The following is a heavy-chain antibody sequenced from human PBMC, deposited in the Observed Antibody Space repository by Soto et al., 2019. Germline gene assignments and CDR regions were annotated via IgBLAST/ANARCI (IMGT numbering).Heavy chain of an antibody. CDR1: GYDFTTYG. J-gene: IGHJ4*02. D-gene: IGHD1-1*01. CDR3: ARGRYGDY. CDR2: SSAHNGNT. V-gene: IGHV1-18*01. Sequence: QVHLVQSGAEVKKPGASVKVSCKGSGYDFTTYGITWVRQAPGQGLEWMAWSSAHNGNTDYAQKLQGRVTVTRDTSTSTAYMALRSLRSDDTAMYYCARGRYGDYWGQGALVTVSS.